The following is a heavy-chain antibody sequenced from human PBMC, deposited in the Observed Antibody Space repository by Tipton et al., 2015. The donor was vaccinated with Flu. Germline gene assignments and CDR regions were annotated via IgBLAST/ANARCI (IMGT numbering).Heavy chain of an antibody. V-gene: IGHV4-38-2*01. Sequence: TLSLTCAVSGYSISSGYYWGWIRQPPGKGLEWIGSIYHGGSTYYNPPPKSRVTISVDTSKNQFYLKLSSVTAADTAVYYCASYRIRYFDYWGQGTLVTVSS. CDR2: IYHGGST. J-gene: IGHJ4*02. CDR3: ASYRIRYFDY. CDR1: GYSISSGYY. D-gene: IGHD1-14*01.